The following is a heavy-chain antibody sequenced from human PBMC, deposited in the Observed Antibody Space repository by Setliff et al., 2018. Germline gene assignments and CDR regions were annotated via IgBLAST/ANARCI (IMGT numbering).Heavy chain of an antibody. CDR2: IYYSGST. CDR3: ARGGLWFGELLWKYYYYGMDV. Sequence: PSETLSLTCTVSGGSISSSSYYWGWIRQPPGKGLEWIGSIYYSGSTYYNPSLKSRVTISEDTSKNQFSLKLTSVTAADAAVYYCARGGLWFGELLWKYYYYGMDVWGQGTTVTVSS. J-gene: IGHJ6*02. CDR1: GGSISSSSYY. D-gene: IGHD3-10*01. V-gene: IGHV4-39*07.